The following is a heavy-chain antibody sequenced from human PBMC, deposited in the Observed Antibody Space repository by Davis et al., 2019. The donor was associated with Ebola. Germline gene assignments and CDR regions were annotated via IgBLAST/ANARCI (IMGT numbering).Heavy chain of an antibody. CDR2: INPNFGGK. D-gene: IGHD5-18*01. V-gene: IGHV1-2*06. Sequence: AASVKVSCKASGYTFTGYYMHWVRQAPGHGLEWMGRINPNFGGKIYAQKFQDRVTMTIDTSINTAYMELDRLKSDDTALYYCARGHTYGRWDDRFDPWGQGTLVTVSS. J-gene: IGHJ5*02. CDR3: ARGHTYGRWDDRFDP. CDR1: GYTFTGYY.